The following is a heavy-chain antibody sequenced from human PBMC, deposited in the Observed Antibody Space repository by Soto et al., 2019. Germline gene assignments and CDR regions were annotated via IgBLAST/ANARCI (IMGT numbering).Heavy chain of an antibody. CDR3: ARRKTRPEAFDY. CDR1: GGSISSYY. J-gene: IGHJ4*02. CDR2: IYYSGGT. D-gene: IGHD6-25*01. V-gene: IGHV4-59*08. Sequence: SETLSLTCTVSGGSISSYYLTWIRHSPGKGLEWIGYIYYSGGTNYNPSLKSRVTISLDTSKNQFSLKLTSVTAADTAVYYCARRKTRPEAFDYWGPGTLVTVSS.